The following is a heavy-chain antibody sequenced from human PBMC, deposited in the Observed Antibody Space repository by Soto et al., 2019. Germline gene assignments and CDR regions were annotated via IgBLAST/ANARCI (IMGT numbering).Heavy chain of an antibody. Sequence: QVQLVQSGAEVKKPGSSVKVSCKASGGTFSSYAISWVRQAPGQGLEWMGGIIPIFGTANYAQKFQGRVTITADESTRTAYMELSSLRSEDTAVYYCARGGTDHDSSGYYRYYGMDVWGQGTTVTVSS. D-gene: IGHD3-22*01. CDR3: ARGGTDHDSSGYYRYYGMDV. CDR1: GGTFSSYA. CDR2: IIPIFGTA. V-gene: IGHV1-69*12. J-gene: IGHJ6*02.